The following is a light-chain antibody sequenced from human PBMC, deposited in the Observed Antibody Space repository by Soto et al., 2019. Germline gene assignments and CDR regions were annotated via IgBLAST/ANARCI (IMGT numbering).Light chain of an antibody. CDR1: QGISNF. Sequence: DIPMTQSPSSLSASVGDRVTITCRASQGISNFLTWYQQTPGKVPKLLIYAASTLESGVPSRFSGSGSGTDFTLTISSLQPEDVGTYYCQKYDRAPFAFGPGTIVDIK. J-gene: IGKJ3*01. V-gene: IGKV1-27*01. CDR3: QKYDRAPFA. CDR2: AAS.